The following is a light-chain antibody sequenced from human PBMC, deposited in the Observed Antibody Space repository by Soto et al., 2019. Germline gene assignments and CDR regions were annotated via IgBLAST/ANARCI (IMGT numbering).Light chain of an antibody. CDR2: WAS. CDR1: QSVLYRINGKNY. CDR3: RQYYSAPRT. J-gene: IGKJ1*01. V-gene: IGKV4-1*01. Sequence: ILMTQSPHSLAVSLGEGASINCKSSQSVLYRINGKNYLAWYQQKPGQPPKLLFHWASSRESGVPDRFSGSGSGTHFTLTISSLQAGVVAVYICRQYYSAPRTFGQGTKVYIK.